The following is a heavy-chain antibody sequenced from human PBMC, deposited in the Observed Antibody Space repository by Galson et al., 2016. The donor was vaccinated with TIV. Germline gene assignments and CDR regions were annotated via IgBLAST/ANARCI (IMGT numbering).Heavy chain of an antibody. V-gene: IGHV1-69*15. Sequence: SCKASGGSFSSYVFNWVRQAPGQGLEWMGNIIPLFGSANYAQKFQGRVTITADESTSTAYMELSRLRSEDTALYHCARVRSCGGDCYYFDYWGQGSLVTVSS. CDR1: GGSFSSYV. D-gene: IGHD2-21*02. J-gene: IGHJ4*02. CDR3: ARVRSCGGDCYYFDY. CDR2: IIPLFGSA.